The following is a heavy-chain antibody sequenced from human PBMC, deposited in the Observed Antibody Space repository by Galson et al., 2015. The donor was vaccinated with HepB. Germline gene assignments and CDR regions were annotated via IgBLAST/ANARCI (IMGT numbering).Heavy chain of an antibody. CDR1: GFTFSSYA. V-gene: IGHV3-30*04. J-gene: IGHJ4*02. CDR2: ISYDGSNK. CDR3: ARDGGGRGSSWVYFDY. Sequence: SLRLSCAASGFTFSSYAMHWVRQAPGKGLEWVAVISYDGSNKYYADSVKGRFTISRDNSKNTLYLQMNSLRAEDTAVYYCARDGGGRGSSWVYFDYWGQGTLVTVSS. D-gene: IGHD6-13*01.